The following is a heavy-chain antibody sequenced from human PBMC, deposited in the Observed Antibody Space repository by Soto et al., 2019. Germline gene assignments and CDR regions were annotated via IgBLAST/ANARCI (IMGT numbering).Heavy chain of an antibody. V-gene: IGHV3-11*01. CDR2: ITSSGSAI. CDR3: TRGHRQRRDIQH. Sequence: GSLRLPCSASEFTFSDYYMSWIRQAPGKGLEWVAYITSSGSAIYYADSVKVRSTVSWDNAKKSLSLQMTSLRVDDMAVYYCTRGHRQRRDIQHWGQGTLVTVYS. CDR1: EFTFSDYY. J-gene: IGHJ1*01. D-gene: IGHD6-25*01.